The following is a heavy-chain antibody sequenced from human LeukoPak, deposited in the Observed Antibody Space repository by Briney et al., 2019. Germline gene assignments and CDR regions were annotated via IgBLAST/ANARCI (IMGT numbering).Heavy chain of an antibody. CDR2: TYYKSKWYN. J-gene: IGHJ4*02. Sequence: SQTPSLTCAISGDSVSNNNAAWTWIRQSPSRGLEWLGRTYYKSKWYNDYALSVKSRITINPDTSKNQFSLQLNSVTPEDTAVYYCARGYNSGFDYWGQGTLVTVSS. D-gene: IGHD6-19*01. CDR1: GDSVSNNNAA. CDR3: ARGYNSGFDY. V-gene: IGHV6-1*01.